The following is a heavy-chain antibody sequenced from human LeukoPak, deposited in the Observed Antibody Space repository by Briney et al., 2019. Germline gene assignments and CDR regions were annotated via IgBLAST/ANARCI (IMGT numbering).Heavy chain of an antibody. J-gene: IGHJ5*02. D-gene: IGHD3-9*01. Sequence: SETLSLTCTVSGGSISSYYRSWIRQPPGKGLEWIGYIYYSGSTNYNPSLKSRVTISVDTSKNQFSLKLSSVTAADTAVYHCARGSYDILTGYFNGNWFDPWGQGTLVTVSS. CDR1: GGSISSYY. V-gene: IGHV4-59*01. CDR3: ARGSYDILTGYFNGNWFDP. CDR2: IYYSGST.